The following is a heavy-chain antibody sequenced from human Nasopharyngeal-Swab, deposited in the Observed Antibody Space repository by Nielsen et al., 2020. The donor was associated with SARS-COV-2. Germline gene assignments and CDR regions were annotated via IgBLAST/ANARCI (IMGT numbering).Heavy chain of an antibody. CDR2: INPNSGGT. CDR3: AGGGYCSGGSCYSFDAFDI. V-gene: IGHV1-2*06. D-gene: IGHD2-15*01. J-gene: IGHJ3*02. Sequence: APVKVSCKASGYTFTGYYMHWVRQAPGQGLEWMGRINPNSGGTNYAQKFQGRVTMTRDTSISTAYMELSRLRSDDTAVYYCAGGGYCSGGSCYSFDAFDIWGQGTMVTVSS. CDR1: GYTFTGYY.